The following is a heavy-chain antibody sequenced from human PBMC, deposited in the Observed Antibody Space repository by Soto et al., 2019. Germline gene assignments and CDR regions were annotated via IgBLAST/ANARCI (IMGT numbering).Heavy chain of an antibody. CDR2: IKSKTDGGTT. V-gene: IGHV3-15*01. J-gene: IGHJ4*02. CDR1: GFTFSNAW. Sequence: GGSMRLSCAASGFTFSNAWMSWVRQTPGKGLEWVGRIKSKTDGGTTDYAAPVKGRFTISRDDSKNTLYLQMNSLKTEDTAVYYCTTAGGGYDYIWGSYRSPFDYWGQGTLVTVS. D-gene: IGHD3-16*02. CDR3: TTAGGGYDYIWGSYRSPFDY.